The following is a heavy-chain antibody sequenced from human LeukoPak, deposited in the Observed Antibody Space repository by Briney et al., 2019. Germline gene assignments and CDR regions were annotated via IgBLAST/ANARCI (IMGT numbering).Heavy chain of an antibody. CDR2: INGDGSTI. J-gene: IGHJ4*02. CDR3: ASLTGWSQVSDY. V-gene: IGHV3-74*03. CDR1: GFTLSTYW. D-gene: IGHD2-15*01. Sequence: PGGSLRLSCAASGFTLSTYWMHWVRQAPGKGLMWVSHINGDGSTIAYADSVEGRFTISRDNAKNTLYLQMNSLRAEDAALYYCASLTGWSQVSDYWGQGTLVTVSS.